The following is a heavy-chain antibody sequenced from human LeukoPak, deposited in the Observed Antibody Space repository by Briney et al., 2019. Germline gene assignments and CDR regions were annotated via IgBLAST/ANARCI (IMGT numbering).Heavy chain of an antibody. J-gene: IGHJ6*03. D-gene: IGHD3-3*01. CDR2: MNPNSGNT. CDR3: ARGGKTYYDFWSGWYYYYYYMDV. CDR1: GYTFTSYD. V-gene: IGHV1-8*01. Sequence: ASVKVSCKASGYTFTSYDINGVRQATGQGLEWMGWMNPNSGNTGYAQKFQGRVTMTRNTSISTAYMELSSLRSEDTAVYYCARGGKTYYDFWSGWYYYYYYMDVWGKGTTVTVSS.